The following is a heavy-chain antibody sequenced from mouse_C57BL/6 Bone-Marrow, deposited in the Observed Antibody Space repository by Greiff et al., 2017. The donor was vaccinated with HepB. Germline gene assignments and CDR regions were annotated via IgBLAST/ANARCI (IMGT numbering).Heavy chain of an antibody. CDR2: IDPSDSET. V-gene: IGHV1-52*01. Sequence: QVQLQQPGAELVRPGSSVKLSCKASGYTFTSHWMHWVKQRPIQGLEWIGNIDPSDSETHYNQKFKDKATLTVDKSSSTAYMQLRSMTSEDSAVYYCARRPDYYGSPFDYWGQGTTLSVSS. J-gene: IGHJ2*01. CDR1: GYTFTSHW. CDR3: ARRPDYYGSPFDY. D-gene: IGHD1-1*01.